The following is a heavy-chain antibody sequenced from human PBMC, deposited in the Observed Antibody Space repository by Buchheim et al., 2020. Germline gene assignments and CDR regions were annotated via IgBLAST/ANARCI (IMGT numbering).Heavy chain of an antibody. D-gene: IGHD3-22*01. J-gene: IGHJ4*02. V-gene: IGHV3-23*01. CDR2: ISGSGGST. CDR1: GFTFSSYA. Sequence: EVQLLESGGGLVQPGGSLRLSCAASGFTFSSYAMSWVRQAPGKGLEWVSDISGSGGSTYYADSVKGRFTISRDNSKNTLYLQMNSLRAEDTAVYYCATETVDYYDSSGYYPHPFDYWGQGTL. CDR3: ATETVDYYDSSGYYPHPFDY.